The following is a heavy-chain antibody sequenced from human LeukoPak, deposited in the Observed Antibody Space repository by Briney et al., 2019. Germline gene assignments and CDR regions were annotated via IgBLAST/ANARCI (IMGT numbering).Heavy chain of an antibody. CDR3: ARGWNTTPRSGFDI. CDR2: INNDGSIT. Sequence: PGGSLRLSCAASEFTISRYWMHWVRQAPGKGLVRVSNINNDGSITTYADSVKGRFTISRDNVKNTLFLQMNSLGAEDTALYYCARGWNTTPRSGFDIWGLGTMVTVSS. CDR1: EFTISRYW. V-gene: IGHV3-74*01. D-gene: IGHD1/OR15-1a*01. J-gene: IGHJ3*02.